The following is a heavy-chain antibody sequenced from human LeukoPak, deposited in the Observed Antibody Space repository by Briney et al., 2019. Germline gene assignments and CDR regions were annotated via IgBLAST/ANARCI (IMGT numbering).Heavy chain of an antibody. CDR3: ARDSYYYGSGGYFDY. J-gene: IGHJ4*02. CDR1: EFTFSNYP. V-gene: IGHV3-30-3*01. Sequence: GGSLRLSCAASEFTFSNYPMHWVRQAPGKGLEWVAIISYDGSNKYYADSVKGRFTISRDNSKNTLYLQMNSLRAEDTAVYYCARDSYYYGSGGYFDYWGQGTLVTVSS. CDR2: ISYDGSNK. D-gene: IGHD3-10*01.